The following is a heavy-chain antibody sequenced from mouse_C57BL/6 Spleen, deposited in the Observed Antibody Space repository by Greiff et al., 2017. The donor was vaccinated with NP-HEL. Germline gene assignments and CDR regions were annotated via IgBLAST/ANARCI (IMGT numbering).Heavy chain of an antibody. CDR1: GFSIKDDY. Sequence: EVQLQHSGAELVRPGASVKLSCTASGFSIKDDYMHWVKQRPEQGLEWIGWIDPENGDTEYASKFQGKATITADTSSNTAYLQLSSLTSEDTAVYYCTTTLTGTVFAYWGQGTLVTVSA. CDR3: TTTLTGTVFAY. D-gene: IGHD4-1*01. J-gene: IGHJ3*01. CDR2: IDPENGDT. V-gene: IGHV14-4*01.